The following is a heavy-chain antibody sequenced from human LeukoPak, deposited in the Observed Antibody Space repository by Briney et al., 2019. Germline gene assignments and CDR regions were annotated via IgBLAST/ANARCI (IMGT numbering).Heavy chain of an antibody. J-gene: IGHJ4*02. CDR3: AKRSSAMCFDY. CDR2: ISDSGYTT. V-gene: IGHV3-23*01. D-gene: IGHD6-6*01. CDR1: GFTFSTYA. Sequence: GGSLRLSCAASGFTFSTYAMNWVRQAPGKGLEWVSTISDSGYTTYYADSVKGRFTISRDNSKHTLYLQIHGLRAEDTAVCYCAKRSSAMCFDYWGQGTLVTVSS.